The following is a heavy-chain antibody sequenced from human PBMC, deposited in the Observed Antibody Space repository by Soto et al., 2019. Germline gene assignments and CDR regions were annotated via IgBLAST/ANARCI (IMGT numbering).Heavy chain of an antibody. CDR3: AKDDTTLPAGLKPNNYFDY. CDR1: GFTFSSYA. J-gene: IGHJ4*02. V-gene: IGHV3-23*01. Sequence: PRLSCAASGFTFSSYAVSWVRQAPGKGLEWVSAISGSGGSTYYADSVKGRFTISRDNSKNTLYLQMNSLRAEDTAVYYCAKDDTTLPAGLKPNNYFDYWGQGTLVTVSS. D-gene: IGHD1-26*01. CDR2: ISGSGGST.